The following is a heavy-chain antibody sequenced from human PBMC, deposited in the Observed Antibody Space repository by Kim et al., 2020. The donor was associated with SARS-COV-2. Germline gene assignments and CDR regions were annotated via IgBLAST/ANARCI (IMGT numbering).Heavy chain of an antibody. V-gene: IGHV3-30*18. D-gene: IGHD6-19*01. CDR3: AKELPPGYSSGWSYYYYGMDV. CDR2: ISYDGSNK. CDR1: GFTFSSYG. Sequence: GGSLRLSCAASGFTFSSYGMHWVRQAPGKGLEWVAVISYDGSNKYYAESVKGRFTISRDNSKNTLYLQMNSLRAEDTAVYYCAKELPPGYSSGWSYYYYGMDVWGQGTTVTVSS. J-gene: IGHJ6*02.